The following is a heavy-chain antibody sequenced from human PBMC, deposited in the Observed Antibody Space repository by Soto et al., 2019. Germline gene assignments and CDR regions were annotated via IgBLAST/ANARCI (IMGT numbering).Heavy chain of an antibody. CDR3: ARDNVYFYGYNLAH. V-gene: IGHV4-59*12. J-gene: IGHJ4*02. D-gene: IGHD3-10*01. CDR1: GGSISSSY. Sequence: PSETLSLTCTVSGGSISSSYWSWIRQPPGKGLEWIGYIYDSGSTYYNPSLKSRVTMSVDTSKNQFSLKLTSVTAADTAVYYCARDNVYFYGYNLAHWGQGTLVTVSS. CDR2: IYDSGST.